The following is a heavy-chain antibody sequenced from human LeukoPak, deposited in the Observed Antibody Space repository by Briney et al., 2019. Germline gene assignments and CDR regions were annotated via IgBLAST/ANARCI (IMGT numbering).Heavy chain of an antibody. CDR1: GYSIGSGHY. Sequence: PSEALSLTCSVSGYSIGSGHYWGWIRQPPGKGLEWIGEVFHNENTNYNPSLRSRVTMSVDKSKNNFSLRLNFMTAADTAVYYCLRGGNYGDWVYWGQGTLVTVSS. J-gene: IGHJ4*02. V-gene: IGHV4-38-2*02. D-gene: IGHD4-23*01. CDR3: LRGGNYGDWVY. CDR2: VFHNENT.